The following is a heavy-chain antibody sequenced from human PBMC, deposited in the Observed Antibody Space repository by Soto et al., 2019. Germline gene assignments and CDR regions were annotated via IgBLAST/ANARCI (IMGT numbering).Heavy chain of an antibody. CDR2: MNAYNGNT. CDR3: ARDHPPTYYYDSSGNQDAFDI. D-gene: IGHD3-22*01. J-gene: IGHJ3*02. Sequence: ASVQVSCKASGYTFTSYDISWVRQAPGQGLEWMGWMNAYNGNTNYAQKLQGRVTMTTDTSTSTAYMELRSLRSDDTAVYYCARDHPPTYYYDSSGNQDAFDIWGQGAMVTVSS. V-gene: IGHV1-18*01. CDR1: GYTFTSYD.